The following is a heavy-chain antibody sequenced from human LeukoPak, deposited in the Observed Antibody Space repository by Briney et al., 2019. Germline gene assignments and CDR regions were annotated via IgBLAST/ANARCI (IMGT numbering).Heavy chain of an antibody. Sequence: PGGSLRLSCAASGFTFSSYSMNWVRQAPGKGLEWVSYISSSSSYTNYADSVKGRFTISRDNAKNSLYLQMNSLRAEDTAVYYCARTYGSGEGWFDPWGQGTLVTVSS. CDR2: ISSSSSYT. CDR1: GFTFSSYS. J-gene: IGHJ5*02. CDR3: ARTYGSGEGWFDP. V-gene: IGHV3-21*05. D-gene: IGHD3-10*01.